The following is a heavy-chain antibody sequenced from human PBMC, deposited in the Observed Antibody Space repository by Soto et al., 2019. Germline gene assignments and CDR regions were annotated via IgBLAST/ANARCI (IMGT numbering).Heavy chain of an antibody. CDR3: ARDIVGGTTY. J-gene: IGHJ4*02. Sequence: LRLSFAASGFTVSSNYMSWVRQAPGKGLEWVSVIYSGGSTSYADSVKGRFTISRDNSNNTLYLQMNSLRAEDTAVYYCARDIVGGTTYWGQGTLVTVSS. CDR1: GFTVSSNY. V-gene: IGHV3-53*01. D-gene: IGHD1-26*01. CDR2: IYSGGST.